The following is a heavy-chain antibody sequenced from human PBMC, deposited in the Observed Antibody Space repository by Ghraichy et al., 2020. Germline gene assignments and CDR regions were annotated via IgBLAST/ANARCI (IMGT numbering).Heavy chain of an antibody. CDR3: ARTLHGSSWDGGDS. Sequence: GGSLRLSCAASGFAVSNNYMSWVRQAPGKGLEWVSVIYSGGATYYADSVKGRFTISSDNSKNMVYLQMNSLSAEDTAVYYCARTLHGSSWDGGDSWGRGTLVTVSS. CDR2: IYSGGAT. D-gene: IGHD6-13*01. CDR1: GFAVSNNY. V-gene: IGHV3-66*01. J-gene: IGHJ4*02.